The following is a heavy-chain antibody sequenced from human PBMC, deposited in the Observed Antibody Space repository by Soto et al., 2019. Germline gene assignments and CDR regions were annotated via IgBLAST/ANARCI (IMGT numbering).Heavy chain of an antibody. D-gene: IGHD6-13*01. CDR3: TRDLPGYGSSWPRE. CDR1: GFTVSTNY. Sequence: EVQLVETGGGLIQPGGSLRLSCAASGFTVSTNYMSWVRQAPGKGLEWDSVIFSGGSTYYADAVKGRFTISRDNSKNTLDLQMNSLRAEDTAMYYCTRDLPGYGSSWPREWGQGTLVTVSS. CDR2: IFSGGST. V-gene: IGHV3-53*02. J-gene: IGHJ4*02.